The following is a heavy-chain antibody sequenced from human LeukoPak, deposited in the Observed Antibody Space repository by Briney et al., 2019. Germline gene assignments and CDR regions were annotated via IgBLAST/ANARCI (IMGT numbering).Heavy chain of an antibody. CDR2: INPNSGGT. CDR1: GYTFTAYY. CDR3: VVRGVIISSDYFDY. V-gene: IGHV1-2*02. J-gene: IGHJ4*02. Sequence: ASVKVSCKASGYTFTAYYMHWVRQAPGQGLEWMGWINPNSGGTNYAQKFQGRVTMTRDTSISTAYMELSRLRSDDTAVYYCVVRGVIISSDYFDYWGQGTLVTVSS. D-gene: IGHD3-10*01.